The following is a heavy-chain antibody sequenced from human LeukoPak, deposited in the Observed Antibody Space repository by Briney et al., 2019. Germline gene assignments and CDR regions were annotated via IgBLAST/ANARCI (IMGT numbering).Heavy chain of an antibody. CDR1: GYTLTELS. CDR3: AIAPIYDFWSGLYYFDY. J-gene: IGHJ4*02. CDR2: FDPEDGET. Sequence: ASVKVSCKVSGYTLTELSMHWVRQAPGKGLEWMGGFDPEDGETIYAQKFQGRVTMTEDTSTDTAYMELSSLRSEDTAVYYCAIAPIYDFWSGLYYFDYWGQGTLVTVSS. V-gene: IGHV1-24*01. D-gene: IGHD3-3*01.